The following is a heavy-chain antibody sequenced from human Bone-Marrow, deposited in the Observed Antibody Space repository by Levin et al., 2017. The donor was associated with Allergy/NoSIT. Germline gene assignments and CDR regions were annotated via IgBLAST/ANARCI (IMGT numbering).Heavy chain of an antibody. D-gene: IGHD1-26*01. CDR1: GDSFSNGDYC. V-gene: IGHV4-30-4*01. CDR3: AREHSGNHRIDY. CDR2: IYFSGSS. J-gene: IGHJ4*02. Sequence: PSQTLSLTCTVSGDSFSNGDYCWSWIRQPPGKGLQWIGYIYFSGSSFSDPSLSGRVTMSVDTSKNQFSLKMGSVTAADTAVYYCAREHSGNHRIDYWGQGTLVTVSS.